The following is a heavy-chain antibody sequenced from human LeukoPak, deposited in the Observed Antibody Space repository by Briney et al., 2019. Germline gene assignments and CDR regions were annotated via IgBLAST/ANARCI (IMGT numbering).Heavy chain of an antibody. D-gene: IGHD3-16*01. CDR1: GFTVSSNY. Sequence: GGSLRLSCAASGFTVSSNYMSWVRQAPGKGLEWVSVIYSGGSTYYADSVKGRFTISRHNSKNTLYPQMNSLRAEDTAVYYCARARVGSFGWFDPWGQGTLVTVSS. CDR3: ARARVGSFGWFDP. CDR2: IYSGGST. V-gene: IGHV3-53*04. J-gene: IGHJ5*02.